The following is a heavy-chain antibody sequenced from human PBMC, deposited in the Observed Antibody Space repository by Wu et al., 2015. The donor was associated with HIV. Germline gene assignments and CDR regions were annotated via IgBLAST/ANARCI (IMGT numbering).Heavy chain of an antibody. V-gene: IGHV1-2*02. J-gene: IGHJ3*02. CDR1: GYIFSGHY. CDR3: TARPITGSAFDI. D-gene: IGHD1-20*01. Sequence: QVQLVQSGAEVKKPGASVKVSCKASGYIFSGHYMNWVRQAPGQGLEWMGWINPASGGTRYAEKFQGRVTMTRDTSSNTAYMDLTRLTSDDTAMYYCTARPITGSAFDIWGQGDNGLRLF. CDR2: INPASGGT.